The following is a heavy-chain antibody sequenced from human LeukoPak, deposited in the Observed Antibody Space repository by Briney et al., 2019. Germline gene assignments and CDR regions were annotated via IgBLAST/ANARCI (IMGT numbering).Heavy chain of an antibody. CDR1: GYTFTSYY. J-gene: IGHJ4*02. Sequence: ASVKVSCKASGYTFTSYYIHWVRQAPGQGLEWMGIINPSGGSTTYAQKYQGRVTMTRDTSTNTVSMELSSLRSEDTAVYYCARVSYSASYYEYWGQGTLVTVSS. CDR2: INPSGGST. D-gene: IGHD1-26*01. CDR3: ARVSYSASYYEY. V-gene: IGHV1-46*01.